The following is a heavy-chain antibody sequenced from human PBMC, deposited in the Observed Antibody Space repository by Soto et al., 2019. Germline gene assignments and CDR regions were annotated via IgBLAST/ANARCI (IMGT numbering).Heavy chain of an antibody. CDR2: ISISTDYS. CDR3: AKNTSSWFDS. Sequence: QVQLVQSGAELKKPGASVKVSCKTSGYAFTNYGISWVRQAPGQGLEWMGWISISTDYSHSAQKHQGRVFMTTNTTTRTAFMELRNLRSDDTAVYCCAKNTSSWFDSWGQGTLVTVSS. D-gene: IGHD2-2*01. J-gene: IGHJ5*01. V-gene: IGHV1-18*01. CDR1: GYAFTNYG.